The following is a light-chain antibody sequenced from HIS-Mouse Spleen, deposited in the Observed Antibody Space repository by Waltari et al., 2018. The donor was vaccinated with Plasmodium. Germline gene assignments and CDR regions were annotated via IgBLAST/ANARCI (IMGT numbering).Light chain of an antibody. CDR2: GAS. CDR3: QQYNNWSFT. Sequence: EIVMTQSPATLSVSPGERATLSCRASQSVSGNLAWYQQKPGQAPRLLICGASTRATGIPARFSGSGSGTEFTLTISSLQSEDFAVYYCQQYNNWSFTFGPGTKVDIK. V-gene: IGKV3-15*01. CDR1: QSVSGN. J-gene: IGKJ3*01.